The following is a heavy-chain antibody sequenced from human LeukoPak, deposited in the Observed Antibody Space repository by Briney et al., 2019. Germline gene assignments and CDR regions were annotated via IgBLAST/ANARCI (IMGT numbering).Heavy chain of an antibody. Sequence: GASVKVSCKASGYTFTSYYMHWVRQAPGQGLEWMGIINPSGGSTSYAQKFQGRVTMTRDTSTSTVYMELSSLRSEDTAVYYCARGVGATHYYYYGMGVWGQGTTVTVSS. V-gene: IGHV1-46*01. CDR2: INPSGGST. J-gene: IGHJ6*02. CDR1: GYTFTSYY. D-gene: IGHD1-26*01. CDR3: ARGVGATHYYYYGMGV.